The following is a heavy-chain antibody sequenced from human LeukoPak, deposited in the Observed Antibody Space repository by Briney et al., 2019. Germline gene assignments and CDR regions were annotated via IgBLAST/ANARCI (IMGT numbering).Heavy chain of an antibody. V-gene: IGHV3-7*01. CDR1: GFTFSSYW. Sequence: GGSLRLSCAASGFTFSSYWMSWVRQAPGKGLEWVANIKRDGSEKYYVDSVKGRFTISRDNAKNSLYLQMNSLRAEDTAVYYCARDPGIVVVPAAIGGYYYYGMDVWGQGTTVTVSS. D-gene: IGHD2-2*02. CDR3: ARDPGIVVVPAAIGGYYYYGMDV. CDR2: IKRDGSEK. J-gene: IGHJ6*02.